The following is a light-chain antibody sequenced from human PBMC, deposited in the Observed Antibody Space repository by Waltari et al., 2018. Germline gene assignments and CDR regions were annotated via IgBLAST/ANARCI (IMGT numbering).Light chain of an antibody. J-gene: IGKJ4*01. CDR1: QNVNNY. Sequence: DIVLSQSPATLSLSPGERATLSCRASQNVNNYIVWYQQKTGQAPRLLISDASYRATGIPARFSGSGSGTDFTLTISSLEPEDFAVYYCQQRGNWPPSFGGGTKVEIK. V-gene: IGKV3-11*01. CDR2: DAS. CDR3: QQRGNWPPS.